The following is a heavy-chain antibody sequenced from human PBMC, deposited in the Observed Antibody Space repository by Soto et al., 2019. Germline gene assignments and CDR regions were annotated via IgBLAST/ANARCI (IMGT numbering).Heavy chain of an antibody. CDR3: AREDDGGDSLDV. Sequence: SETLSLTCTVSGGSISSYYWTWIRQPPGKGLEWIGYIHHSGSILYNPSLKSRVTISVDTSKNQFSLHLSSVTAADTAVYFCAREDDGGDSLDVWGQGTTVTVSS. V-gene: IGHV4-59*12. D-gene: IGHD2-21*02. J-gene: IGHJ6*02. CDR2: IHHSGSI. CDR1: GGSISSYY.